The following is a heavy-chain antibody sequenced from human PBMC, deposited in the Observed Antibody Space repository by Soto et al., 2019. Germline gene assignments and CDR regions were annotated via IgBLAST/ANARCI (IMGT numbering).Heavy chain of an antibody. D-gene: IGHD3-22*01. CDR1: GYIFTTYA. Sequence: ASVKVSCKASGYIFTTYAMHWVRQAPGQSLEWMGWINTGNGNTKYSQKFQGRVTITRDTSASTAYMELSSLRSEDTAVYYCAREGYYDGSGYYWQDFDYWGQGTLVTV. V-gene: IGHV1-3*04. J-gene: IGHJ4*02. CDR2: INTGNGNT. CDR3: AREGYYDGSGYYWQDFDY.